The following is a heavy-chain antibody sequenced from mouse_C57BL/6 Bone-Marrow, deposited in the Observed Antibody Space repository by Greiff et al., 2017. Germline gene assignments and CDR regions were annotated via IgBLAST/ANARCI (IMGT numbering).Heavy chain of an antibody. Sequence: EVQLQQSGAELVRPGASVKLSCTASGFNIKDYYMHWVKQRPEQGLEWIGRIDPEDGDTAYAPKFQGKATMTADTSSNTAYLQLSSLTSEDTAVYYCTTPLTGTVSFDYWGQGTTLTVSS. V-gene: IGHV14-1*01. CDR2: IDPEDGDT. CDR1: GFNIKDYY. D-gene: IGHD4-1*01. J-gene: IGHJ2*01. CDR3: TTPLTGTVSFDY.